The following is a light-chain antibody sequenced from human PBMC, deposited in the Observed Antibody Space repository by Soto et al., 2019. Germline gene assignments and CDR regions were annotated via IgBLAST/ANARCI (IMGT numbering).Light chain of an antibody. V-gene: IGLV2-14*01. CDR2: DVS. CDR1: SSDVGGYKH. CDR3: SSYTSSSTLV. Sequence: QSVLTQPASVSGSPGQSITISCTGTSSDVGGYKHVSWYQQHPGKAPKLMIYDVSNRPSGVSKRFSGSKSGNTASLTISGLQAEDEADYYCSSYTSSSTLVFGGGTKLTVL. J-gene: IGLJ3*02.